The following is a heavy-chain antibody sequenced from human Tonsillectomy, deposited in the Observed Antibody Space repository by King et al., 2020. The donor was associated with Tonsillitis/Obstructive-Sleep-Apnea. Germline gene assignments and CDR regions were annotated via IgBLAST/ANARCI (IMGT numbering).Heavy chain of an antibody. V-gene: IGHV3-21*01. CDR2: ISSSSSYI. CDR1: GFTFSSYS. CDR3: VSRQKGYCTNGVCSNDAFDI. Sequence: VQLVESGGGLVKPGGSLRLSCAASGFTFSSYSMNWVRQAPGKGLEWVSSISSSSSYIYYADSVKGRFTISRDNAKNSLYLQMNRLRAEDTAVYYCVSRQKGYCTNGVCSNDAFDIWGQGTMVTVSS. J-gene: IGHJ3*02. D-gene: IGHD2-8*01.